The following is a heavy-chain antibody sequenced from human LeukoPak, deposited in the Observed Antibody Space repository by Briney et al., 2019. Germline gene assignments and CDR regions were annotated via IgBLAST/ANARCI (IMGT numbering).Heavy chain of an antibody. Sequence: GGSLRLSCAASGFTFSSYGMSWVRQAPGKGLEWVSAISGSGGSTYYADSVKGRFTISRDNFKNTLYLQMNSLRAEDTAVYYCAKDRSSSWLSTPFDYWGQGTLVTVSS. CDR3: AKDRSSSWLSTPFDY. V-gene: IGHV3-23*01. CDR2: ISGSGGST. J-gene: IGHJ4*02. CDR1: GFTFSSYG. D-gene: IGHD6-13*01.